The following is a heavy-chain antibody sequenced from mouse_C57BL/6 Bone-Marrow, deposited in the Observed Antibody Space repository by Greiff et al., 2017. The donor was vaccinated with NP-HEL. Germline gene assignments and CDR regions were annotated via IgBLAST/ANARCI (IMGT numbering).Heavy chain of an antibody. CDR1: GYSFTGYY. CDR3: VRRGLWLRRWFAY. D-gene: IGHD2-2*01. CDR2: INPSTGGT. Sequence: EVQLQQSGPELVKPGASVKISCKASGYSFTGYYMNWVKQSPEKSLEWIGEINPSTGGTTYNQKFKAKATLTVDKSSSTAYMQLKSLTSEDSAGYYGVRRGLWLRRWFAYWGQGTLVTVAA. J-gene: IGHJ3*01. V-gene: IGHV1-42*01.